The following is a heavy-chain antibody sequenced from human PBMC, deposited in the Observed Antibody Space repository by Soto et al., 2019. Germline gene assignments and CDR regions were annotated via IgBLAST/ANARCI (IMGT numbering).Heavy chain of an antibody. CDR2: ISGSGGST. J-gene: IGHJ4*02. D-gene: IGHD6-19*01. V-gene: IGHV3-23*01. CDR1: GFTFSSYA. CDR3: AKDLAVAGTNGIDY. Sequence: PGGSMRLSCEASGFTFSSYAVSGVRRAPGKGLEWVSAISGSGGSTHYAGSVKGRFTISRDNSKNTLYLQMNSLRAEDTAVYYCAKDLAVAGTNGIDYWGQGTLVTVSS.